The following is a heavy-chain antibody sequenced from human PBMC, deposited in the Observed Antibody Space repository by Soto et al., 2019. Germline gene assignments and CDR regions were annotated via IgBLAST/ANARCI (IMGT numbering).Heavy chain of an antibody. V-gene: IGHV4-4*02. D-gene: IGHD1-26*01. CDR2: IYHSGST. CDR1: GGSISSSNW. J-gene: IGHJ6*02. CDR3: ARGGYSGSYYPYYYYGMDV. Sequence: SETLSLTCAVSGGSISSSNWWSWVRQPPGKGLEWIGEIYHSGSTNYNPSLKSRVTISVDTSKNQFSLKLSSVTAADTAVYYCARGGYSGSYYPYYYYGMDVWGQGTTVTVSS.